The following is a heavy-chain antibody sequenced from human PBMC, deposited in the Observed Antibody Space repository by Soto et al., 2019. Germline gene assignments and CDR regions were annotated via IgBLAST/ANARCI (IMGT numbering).Heavy chain of an antibody. Sequence: EVQLVQSGAEAKKPGESLKISCKGSGYNFANYWIGWVRQMPGKGLEWMGMIFPGDSDTKNSPSLQGQITMSVDKSDSSAYLQWRSLKASDTAMYFCAARYTTGPDAFDIWGQGTMVTVSS. CDR1: GYNFANYW. D-gene: IGHD1-1*01. J-gene: IGHJ3*02. V-gene: IGHV5-51*01. CDR2: IFPGDSDT. CDR3: AARYTTGPDAFDI.